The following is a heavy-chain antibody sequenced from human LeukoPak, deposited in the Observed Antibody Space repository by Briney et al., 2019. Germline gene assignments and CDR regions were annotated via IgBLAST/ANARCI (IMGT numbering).Heavy chain of an antibody. V-gene: IGHV3-21*01. CDR3: ARETSSGWYYFDY. D-gene: IGHD6-19*01. Sequence: GSLRPSFSASGFTFNSYSMKLVRQAPGKGLEWVSSISSSSYIYYADSVKGRFTISRDNAKNSLYLQMNSLRAEDTAVYYCARETSSGWYYFDYWGQGTLVTVSS. J-gene: IGHJ4*02. CDR1: GFTFNSYS. CDR2: ISSSSYI.